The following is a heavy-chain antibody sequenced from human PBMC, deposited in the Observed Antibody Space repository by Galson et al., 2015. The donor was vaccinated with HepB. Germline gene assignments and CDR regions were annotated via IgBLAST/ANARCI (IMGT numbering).Heavy chain of an antibody. CDR2: IIPILGIA. J-gene: IGHJ5*02. CDR1: GGTFSSYA. D-gene: IGHD1-26*01. Sequence: SVKVSCKASGGTFSSYAISWVRQAPGQGLEWMGRIIPILGIANYAQKFQGRVTITADKSTSTAYMELSSLRSEDTAVYYCARAGPSGITRDGWFDPWGQGTLVTVSS. CDR3: ARAGPSGITRDGWFDP. V-gene: IGHV1-69*04.